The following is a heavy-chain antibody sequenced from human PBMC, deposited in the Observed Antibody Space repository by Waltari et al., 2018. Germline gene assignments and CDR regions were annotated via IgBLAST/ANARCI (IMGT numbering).Heavy chain of an antibody. D-gene: IGHD4-17*01. Sequence: VQLVQSGAEVKKPGSSVKVSCKASGGTFSSYAISRVRQAPGKGLEWVSVIYSGGSTYYADSVKGRFTISRDNSKNTLYLQMNSLRAEDTAVYYCASGTTVTLNAFDIWGQGTMVTVSS. CDR1: GGTFSSYA. CDR3: ASGTTVTLNAFDI. J-gene: IGHJ3*02. CDR2: IYSGGST. V-gene: IGHV3-53*01.